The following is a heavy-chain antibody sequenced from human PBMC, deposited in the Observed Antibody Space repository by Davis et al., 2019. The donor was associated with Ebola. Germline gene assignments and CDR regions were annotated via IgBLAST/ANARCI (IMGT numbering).Heavy chain of an antibody. CDR1: GFTFSSYG. D-gene: IGHD5-18*01. Sequence: PGGSLRLSCAASGFTFSSYGMHWVRQAPGKGLEWVAVIWYDGSNKYYADSVKGRFTISRDNSKNTLYLQMNSLRAEDTAVYYCARDGDTAMVTWVAYYYGMDGWGQGTTVTVSS. CDR3: ARDGDTAMVTWVAYYYGMDG. CDR2: IWYDGSNK. V-gene: IGHV3-33*01. J-gene: IGHJ6*02.